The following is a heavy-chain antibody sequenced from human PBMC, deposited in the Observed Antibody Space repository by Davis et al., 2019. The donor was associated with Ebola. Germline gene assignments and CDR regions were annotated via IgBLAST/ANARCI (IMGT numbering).Heavy chain of an antibody. V-gene: IGHV3-30-3*01. Sequence: GGSLRLSCAASGFTFSSYAMHWVRQAPGKGLEWVAVISYDGSNKYYADSVKDRFTISRDNSKNTLYLQMNSLRAEDTAVYYCARSFSYDFWSGYCYWGQGTLVTVSS. CDR1: GFTFSSYA. CDR3: ARSFSYDFWSGYCY. D-gene: IGHD3-3*01. J-gene: IGHJ4*02. CDR2: ISYDGSNK.